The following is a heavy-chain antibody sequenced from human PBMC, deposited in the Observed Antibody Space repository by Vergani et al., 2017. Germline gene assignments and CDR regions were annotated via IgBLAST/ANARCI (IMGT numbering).Heavy chain of an antibody. V-gene: IGHV3-21*01. CDR1: GFTFSSYS. CDR3: ARGPRLRFLEWLGGMDV. D-gene: IGHD3-3*01. J-gene: IGHJ6*02. Sequence: EVQLVESGGGLVKPGGSLRLSCAASGFTFSSYSMNWVRQAPGKGLEWVSSISSSSSYIYYADSVKGRFTTSRDNAKNSLYLQMNSLRAEDTAVYYCARGPRLRFLEWLGGMDVWGQGTTVTVSS. CDR2: ISSSSSYI.